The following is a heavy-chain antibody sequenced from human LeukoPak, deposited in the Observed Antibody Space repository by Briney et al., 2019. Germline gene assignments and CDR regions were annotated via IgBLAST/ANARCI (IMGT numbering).Heavy chain of an antibody. J-gene: IGHJ5*02. CDR2: INTNTGNP. V-gene: IGHV7-4-1*02. Sequence: ASVKVSCKASGYTFTSYAMNWVRQAPGQGLEWMGWINTNTGNPTYAQGFTGRFVFSLDTSVSTAYLQISSLKAEDTAVYYCARDNYLQSLRAIWFDPWGQGTLVTVSS. D-gene: IGHD4-11*01. CDR1: GYTFTSYA. CDR3: ARDNYLQSLRAIWFDP.